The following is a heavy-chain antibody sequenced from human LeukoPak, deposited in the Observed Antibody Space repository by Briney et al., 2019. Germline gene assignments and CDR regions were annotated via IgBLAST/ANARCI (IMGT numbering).Heavy chain of an antibody. V-gene: IGHV3-30-3*01. D-gene: IGHD6-13*01. Sequence: PGRSLRLSCAASGFTFSSYAMHWVRQAPGKGLEWVAVISYDGSNKYYADSVKGRFTISRDNSKNTLYLQMNSLRAEDTAVYYCAKDPNPAEVAAAGDYWGQGTLVTVSS. J-gene: IGHJ4*02. CDR2: ISYDGSNK. CDR1: GFTFSSYA. CDR3: AKDPNPAEVAAAGDY.